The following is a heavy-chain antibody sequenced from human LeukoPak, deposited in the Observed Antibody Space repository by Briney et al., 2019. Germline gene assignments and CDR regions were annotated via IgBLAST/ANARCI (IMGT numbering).Heavy chain of an antibody. CDR2: ISAYNGNT. V-gene: IGHV1-18*01. CDR3: ARDRVNCGGDCYLNWFDP. D-gene: IGHD2-21*01. J-gene: IGHJ5*02. Sequence: ASVKVSCKASGYTFTSYGISWVRQAPGQELEWMGWISAYNGNTNYAQKLQGRVTMTTDTSTSTAYMELRSLRSDDTAVYYCARDRVNCGGDCYLNWFDPWGQGTLVTVSS. CDR1: GYTFTSYG.